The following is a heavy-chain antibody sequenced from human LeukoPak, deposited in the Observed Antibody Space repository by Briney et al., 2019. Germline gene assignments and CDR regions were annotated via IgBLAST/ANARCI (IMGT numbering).Heavy chain of an antibody. CDR1: GYTFTVYY. Sequence: ASVTVSCKASGYTFTVYYMHWVRQAPGQGLEWMGWINPNSGGTNYAQKFQGRVTMTRDTSISTAYMELSRLRSDDTAVYYCARAQGQWLSEAFDYWGQGTLVTVSS. J-gene: IGHJ4*02. D-gene: IGHD6-19*01. CDR3: ARAQGQWLSEAFDY. CDR2: INPNSGGT. V-gene: IGHV1-2*02.